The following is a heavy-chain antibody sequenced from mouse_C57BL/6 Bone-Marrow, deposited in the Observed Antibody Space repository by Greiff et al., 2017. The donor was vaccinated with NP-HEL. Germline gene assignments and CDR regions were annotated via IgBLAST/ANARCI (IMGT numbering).Heavy chain of an antibody. CDR2: IDTSDSYT. Sequence: QVQLQQSGAELVMPGASVKLSCKASGYTFTSYWMHWVKQRPGHGLEWIGEIDTSDSYTNYNQKFKGKSTLTVDKSSSTAYMQLSSLTSEDSAVYYWARCDYGSSYERVLGYWGQGTTLTVSS. CDR1: GYTFTSYW. V-gene: IGHV1-69*01. D-gene: IGHD1-1*01. CDR3: ARCDYGSSYERVLGY. J-gene: IGHJ2*01.